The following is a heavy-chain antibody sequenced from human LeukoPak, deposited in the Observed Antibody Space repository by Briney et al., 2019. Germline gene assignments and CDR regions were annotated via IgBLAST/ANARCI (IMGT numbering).Heavy chain of an antibody. J-gene: IGHJ2*01. CDR2: IYPGESDT. CDR1: GYNFTSYW. D-gene: IGHD3-10*01. Sequence: GESLKISCKGSGYNFTSYWIGWVRQMPGKGLEWMGIIYPGESDTRYSPSFQGQVTISADKSISTAYLQWSSLKASDTAMYYCARHWRYYGSGRSTGFDLWGRGTLVTVSS. CDR3: ARHWRYYGSGRSTGFDL. V-gene: IGHV5-51*01.